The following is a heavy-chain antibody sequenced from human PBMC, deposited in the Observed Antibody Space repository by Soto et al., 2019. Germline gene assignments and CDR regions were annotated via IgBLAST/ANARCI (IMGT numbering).Heavy chain of an antibody. J-gene: IGHJ4*02. CDR1: GGSISSGGYS. CDR2: IYHSGST. D-gene: IGHD6-19*01. Sequence: SETLSLTCAVSGGSISSGGYSWSWIRQPPGKGLEWIGYIYHSGSTYYNPSLKSRVTISVDRSKNQFSLKLSSVTAADTAVYYCARYRAVTDTGYDYWGQGTLVTVSS. V-gene: IGHV4-30-2*01. CDR3: ARYRAVTDTGYDY.